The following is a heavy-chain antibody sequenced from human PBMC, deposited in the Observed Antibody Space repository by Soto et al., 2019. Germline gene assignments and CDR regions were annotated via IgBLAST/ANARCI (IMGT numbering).Heavy chain of an antibody. J-gene: IGHJ6*03. D-gene: IGHD6-25*01. CDR1: GYTFTSYG. Sequence: ASVKVSCKASGYTFTSYGIGWVRQAPGQGLEWMGWISAYNGNTNYAQKLQGRVTMTTDTSTSTAYMELRSLRSDDTAVYYCAGQSAAAPYYYYYYMDVWGKGTTVTVSS. CDR2: ISAYNGNT. V-gene: IGHV1-18*01. CDR3: AGQSAAAPYYYYYYMDV.